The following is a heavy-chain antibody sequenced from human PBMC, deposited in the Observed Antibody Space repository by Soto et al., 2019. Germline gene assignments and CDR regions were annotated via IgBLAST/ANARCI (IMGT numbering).Heavy chain of an antibody. CDR3: ARQSQLWAFDY. CDR2: IYYSGST. V-gene: IGHV4-39*01. J-gene: IGHJ4*02. Sequence: PSETLSLTGTVSGGPISSSSYYWGWIRQPPGKGLEWIGSIYYSGSTYYNPYLKSRVTISVDTSKNQFSLKLRSVTAADTAVYHCARQSQLWAFDYWGQRSLLTVCS. CDR1: GGPISSSSYY. D-gene: IGHD6-13*01.